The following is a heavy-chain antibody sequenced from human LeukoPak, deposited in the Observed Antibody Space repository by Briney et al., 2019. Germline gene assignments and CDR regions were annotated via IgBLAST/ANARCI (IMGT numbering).Heavy chain of an antibody. Sequence: GGSLRLSCAASGFTFSNYWMSWVRQAPGKGPEWVANIKEDGSEKYYVDSVKGRFTISRDNARNSLYLQMNSLRAEDTAVYYCASGRQLGYWGQGTLVTVSS. V-gene: IGHV3-7*01. CDR2: IKEDGSEK. CDR1: GFTFSNYW. J-gene: IGHJ4*02. D-gene: IGHD6-13*01. CDR3: ASGRQLGY.